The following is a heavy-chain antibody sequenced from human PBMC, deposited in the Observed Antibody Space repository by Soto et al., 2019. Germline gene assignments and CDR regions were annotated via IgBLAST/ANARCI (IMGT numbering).Heavy chain of an antibody. CDR1: GFSLSNAGLG. CDR2: IFSNDEK. CDR3: ASTYISSWYWFDP. D-gene: IGHD6-13*01. J-gene: IGHJ5*02. Sequence: QVTVKESGPVLVKPTETLTLTCTVSGFSLSNAGLGVSWIRQPPGKALQWLAHIFSNDEKSYSTSLKSRLTISKDPSKSQVVPTMTNMDPVDTATYYCASTYISSWYWFDPWGQGTLVTVSS. V-gene: IGHV2-26*04.